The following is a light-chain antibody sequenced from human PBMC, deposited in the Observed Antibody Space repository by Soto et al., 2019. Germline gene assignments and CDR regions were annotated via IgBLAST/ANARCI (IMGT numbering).Light chain of an antibody. V-gene: IGKV1-39*01. CDR1: QSIGTY. CDR2: AAS. CDR3: QQSSITPLS. Sequence: DIQMTQSPSSLSASVGDRVTITCRASQSIGTYLNRYQQKPGKAPELLIYAASSLHSGVPSRFSGSASGTDFTLTISSLQPEDVATYYCQQSSITPLSFGGGTKVEIK. J-gene: IGKJ4*01.